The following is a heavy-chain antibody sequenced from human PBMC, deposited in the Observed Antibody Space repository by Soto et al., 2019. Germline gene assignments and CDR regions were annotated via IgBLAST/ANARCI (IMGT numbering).Heavy chain of an antibody. CDR3: ARDGDSSGHYCQFDY. Sequence: QVQVEESGGGEVQAGRSLRLSCAASGFTFSSYGMHWVRQAPGKGLEWVAVMWSDGSNKYYADSVKGRFTISRDNSKNTLYLQMNSLRAEDTAVYYCARDGDSSGHYCQFDYWGQGTLVTVPS. D-gene: IGHD3-22*01. J-gene: IGHJ4*02. CDR1: GFTFSSYG. CDR2: MWSDGSNK. V-gene: IGHV3-33*01.